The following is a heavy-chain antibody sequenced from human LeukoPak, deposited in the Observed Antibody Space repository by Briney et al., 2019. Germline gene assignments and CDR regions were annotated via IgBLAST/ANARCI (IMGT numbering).Heavy chain of an antibody. J-gene: IGHJ4*02. CDR1: GYIFAHNG. V-gene: IGHV1-18*01. Sequence: ASVQVSCKTSGYIFAHNGISWVRQAPGQGPEWMGWISAYNGDTNYAQNFQGRVTMTRDTSTSTVYMELRSLRSDDTAVYYCARDQEAFDCWGQGTLVTVSS. CDR3: ARDQEAFDC. CDR2: ISAYNGDT.